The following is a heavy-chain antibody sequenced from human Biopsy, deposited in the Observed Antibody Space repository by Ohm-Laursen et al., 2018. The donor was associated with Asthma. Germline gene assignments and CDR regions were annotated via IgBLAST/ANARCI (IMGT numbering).Heavy chain of an antibody. CDR3: ARKAGSCISRTCYSLDF. CDR1: GGTFNTYV. D-gene: IGHD2-2*01. Sequence: SSVKVSCKSLGGTFNTYVIGWVRQAPGQGLEWMGGINSVFGTATYPQKFQDRATITADDSTSTVYMELSSLRSEDTAVYYCARKAGSCISRTCYSLDFWGQGTLVTVSS. V-gene: IGHV1-69*01. CDR2: INSVFGTA. J-gene: IGHJ4*02.